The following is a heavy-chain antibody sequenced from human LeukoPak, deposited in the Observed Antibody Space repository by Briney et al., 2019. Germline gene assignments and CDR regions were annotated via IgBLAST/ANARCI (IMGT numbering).Heavy chain of an antibody. CDR3: ARLEMAVTPHVDY. V-gene: IGHV4-34*01. D-gene: IGHD2-21*02. CDR1: GGSFSGYY. J-gene: IGHJ4*02. Sequence: PSETLSLTCAVYGGSFSGYYWSWIRHPPGKGLEWIGEINHSGSTNYNPSLKSRVTISLGMTLIQFSLKLSAVTSAAWALYYCARLEMAVTPHVDYWGQGTLVTVSS. CDR2: INHSGST.